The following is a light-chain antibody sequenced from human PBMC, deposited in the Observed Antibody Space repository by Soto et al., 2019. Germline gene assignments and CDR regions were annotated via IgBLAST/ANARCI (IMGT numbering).Light chain of an antibody. V-gene: IGKV3-15*01. CDR2: GAA. J-gene: IGKJ1*01. Sequence: EIVMTQSPATLSVSPGERATLSCRASQSVFSSLAWYQQKPGQAPRLLIYGAATRVTGIPARFSGSGSGTEFTLTISSLQSEDFAVYCCQQYHNWPAFGQGTKVEIK. CDR1: QSVFSS. CDR3: QQYHNWPA.